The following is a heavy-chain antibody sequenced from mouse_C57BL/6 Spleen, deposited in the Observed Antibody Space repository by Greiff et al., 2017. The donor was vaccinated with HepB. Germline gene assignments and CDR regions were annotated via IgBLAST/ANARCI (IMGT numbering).Heavy chain of an antibody. Sequence: VQLQQSGAELVRPGASVKLSCTASGFNIKDYYMHWVKQRPEQGLEWIGRIDPEDGDPEYAPKFQGKATMTADTSSNTAFLLLSILSSEDTAVYYCTADCGYGLFAYWGQGTLVTVSA. D-gene: IGHD2-2*01. J-gene: IGHJ3*01. CDR2: IDPEDGDP. CDR3: TADCGYGLFAY. CDR1: GFNIKDYY. V-gene: IGHV14-1*01.